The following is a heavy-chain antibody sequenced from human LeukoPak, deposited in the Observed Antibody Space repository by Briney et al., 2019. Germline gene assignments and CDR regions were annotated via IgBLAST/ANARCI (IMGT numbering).Heavy chain of an antibody. D-gene: IGHD1-26*01. Sequence: ASVKVSCKASGYTFTSYDINWVRQATAQGLERMGWMNPNSGNTGYAQKFQGRVTMTRNTSISTAYMELSSLRSEDTAVYYCARAPEWGKANYYYYMDVWGKGSTVTVSS. CDR1: GYTFTSYD. J-gene: IGHJ6*03. CDR3: ARAPEWGKANYYYYMDV. V-gene: IGHV1-8*01. CDR2: MNPNSGNT.